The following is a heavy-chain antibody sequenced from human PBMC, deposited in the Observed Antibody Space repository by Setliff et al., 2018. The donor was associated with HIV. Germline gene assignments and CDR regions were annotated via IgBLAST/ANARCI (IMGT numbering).Heavy chain of an antibody. CDR3: AVWIREVIS. D-gene: IGHD3-10*01. CDR2: IRSKGYGSAT. Sequence: GGSLRLSCAASGLPFSDAWMSWVRQAPGKGLDWVGRIRSKGYGSATAYAASVKGRFTISRDDSKNTAYLQMDSLKTEDTAVYYCAVWIREVISWGRGTLVTVSS. CDR1: GLPFSDAW. J-gene: IGHJ5*02. V-gene: IGHV3-73*01.